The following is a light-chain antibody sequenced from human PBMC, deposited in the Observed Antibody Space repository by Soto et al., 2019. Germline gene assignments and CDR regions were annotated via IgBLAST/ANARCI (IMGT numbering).Light chain of an antibody. V-gene: IGKV1-27*01. J-gene: IGKJ1*01. CDR1: QGISNY. Sequence: DIQMTQSPSSLSASVGDRVTITCRATQGISNYLAWYQQKPGKVPKLLIYAASTLQSGVPSRFSGSGSGTDFTLTISSLQPDDVSTYYCQNYNSGPRTFGQGTKVEIK. CDR2: AAS. CDR3: QNYNSGPRT.